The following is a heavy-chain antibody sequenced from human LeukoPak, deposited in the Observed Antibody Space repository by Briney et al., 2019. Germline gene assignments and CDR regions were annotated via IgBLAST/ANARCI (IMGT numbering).Heavy chain of an antibody. Sequence: SETLSLTCAVYGGSFSGSYWTWIRQPPGKGLEWIGEINYSGSTRHNPSLKSRVDISVDTSRNEFSLNLSSVTAADTAVYYCARESRGYNSGLFDYWGQGTLVTVSS. J-gene: IGHJ4*02. CDR3: ARESRGYNSGLFDY. D-gene: IGHD5-24*01. V-gene: IGHV4-34*01. CDR1: GGSFSGSY. CDR2: INYSGST.